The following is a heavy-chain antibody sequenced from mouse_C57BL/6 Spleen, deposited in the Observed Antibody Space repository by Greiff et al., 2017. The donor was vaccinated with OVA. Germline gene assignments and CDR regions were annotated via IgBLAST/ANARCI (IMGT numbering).Heavy chain of an antibody. J-gene: IGHJ2*01. Sequence: QVQLKQSGPELVKPGASVKISCKASGYAFSSSWMNWVKQRPGKGLEWIGRIYPGDGDTNYNGKFKGKATLTADKSSSTAYMQLSSLTSEDSAVYFCAPITTVSYYFDYWGQGTTLTVSS. CDR2: IYPGDGDT. V-gene: IGHV1-82*01. CDR3: APITTVSYYFDY. D-gene: IGHD1-1*01. CDR1: GYAFSSSW.